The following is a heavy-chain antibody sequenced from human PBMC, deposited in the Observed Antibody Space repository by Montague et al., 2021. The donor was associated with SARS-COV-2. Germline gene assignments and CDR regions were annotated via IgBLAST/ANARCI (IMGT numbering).Heavy chain of an antibody. V-gene: IGHV4-31*03. D-gene: IGHD3-9*01. CDR1: GGSISSGGYY. CDR2: IYYSGST. J-gene: IGHJ6*02. Sequence: TLSLTCTVSGGSISSGGYYWSWIRQHPGKGLEWIGYIYYSGSTYYXXXLESRVTISVDTSKNQFSLKLSSVTAADTAVYYCARVKTPRYYDILTGYSKYYGTDVGGQGTTVTVSS. CDR3: ARVKTPRYYDILTGYSKYYGTDV.